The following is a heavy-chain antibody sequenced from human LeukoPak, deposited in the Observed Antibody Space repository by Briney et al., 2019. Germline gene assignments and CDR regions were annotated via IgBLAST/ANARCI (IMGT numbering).Heavy chain of an antibody. D-gene: IGHD4-17*01. CDR1: GYTFTGYY. V-gene: IGHV1-18*04. CDR2: ISAYNGNT. Sequence: ASVKVSCKASGYTFTGYYMHWVRQAPGQGLEWMGWISAYNGNTNYAQKLQGRVTMTTDTSTSTAYMDLRSLRSDDTAVYYCARDSGGLYGDYYFDYWGQGTLVTVSS. CDR3: ARDSGGLYGDYYFDY. J-gene: IGHJ4*02.